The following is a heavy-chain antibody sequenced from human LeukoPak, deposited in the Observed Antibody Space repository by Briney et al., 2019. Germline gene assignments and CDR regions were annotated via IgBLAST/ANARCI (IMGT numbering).Heavy chain of an antibody. Sequence: GGSLRLSCSASGFTISNCWMTWVRQAPGKGLEWVANMNQDGSRIYYVNSVKGRFTISRDNAKNSLHLQMNSLRAEDTAVYYCARNPPPDDSSGYLDYWGQGALVTVSS. V-gene: IGHV3-7*04. CDR3: ARNPPPDDSSGYLDY. CDR2: MNQDGSRI. CDR1: GFTISNCW. D-gene: IGHD3-22*01. J-gene: IGHJ4*02.